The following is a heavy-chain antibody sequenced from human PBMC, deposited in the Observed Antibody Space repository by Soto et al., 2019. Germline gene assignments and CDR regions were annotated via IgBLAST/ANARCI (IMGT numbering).Heavy chain of an antibody. V-gene: IGHV5-10-1*01. CDR3: ARAIFGLANAMDV. J-gene: IGHJ6*02. CDR1: GYSFTSYW. D-gene: IGHD3-3*01. CDR2: IDPGASYT. Sequence: ESLKISCKGSGYSFTSYWISWLRQMRGKGLEWMWRIDPGASYTNYSPSFQGHVTISADKSISTDYLQWSSLKASDTAMYYCARAIFGLANAMDVWGQGTTVTVSS.